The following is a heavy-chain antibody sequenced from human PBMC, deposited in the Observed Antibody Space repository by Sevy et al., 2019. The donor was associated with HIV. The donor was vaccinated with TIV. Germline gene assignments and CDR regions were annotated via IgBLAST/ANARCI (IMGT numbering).Heavy chain of an antibody. CDR3: AREAGIAVAGTGWFDP. CDR1: GYTFTGYY. V-gene: IGHV1-2*02. CDR2: INPNSGGT. Sequence: ASVKVSCKASGYTFTGYYMHWVRQAPGQGLEWMGWINPNSGGTNYAQKFQGRVTMTRDTSISTAYKELSRLRSDDTAVYYCAREAGIAVAGTGWFDPWGQGTLVTVSS. J-gene: IGHJ5*02. D-gene: IGHD6-19*01.